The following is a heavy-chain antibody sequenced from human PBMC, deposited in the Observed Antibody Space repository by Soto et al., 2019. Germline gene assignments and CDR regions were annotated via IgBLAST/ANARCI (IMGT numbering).Heavy chain of an antibody. J-gene: IGHJ4*02. V-gene: IGHV4-4*02. Sequence: PSETLSLTCAVSGASISSSNWWNWVRQPPGKGLEWIGESYHSGGTSYNPSLKSRGTLSVERSKNQFSLKLSSVTAADTAVYFCATRRDGSGSLDQWGQGTLVTVSS. D-gene: IGHD3-10*01. CDR3: ATRRDGSGSLDQ. CDR2: SYHSGGT. CDR1: GASISSSNW.